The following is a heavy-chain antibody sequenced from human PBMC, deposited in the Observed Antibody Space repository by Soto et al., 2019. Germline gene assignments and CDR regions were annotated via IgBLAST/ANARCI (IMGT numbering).Heavy chain of an antibody. Sequence: QVQLVQSGAEVKKPGASVKVSCKASGYTFTSYYMHWVRQAPGHGLEWMGIINPSGGSTSYAQKFQGRVTXXRXTXXSTVYMELSSLRSEDTAVYYCARSSFWYHAFFFDYWGQGTLVTVSS. CDR1: GYTFTSYY. D-gene: IGHD6-13*01. CDR2: INPSGGST. CDR3: ARSSFWYHAFFFDY. V-gene: IGHV1-46*01. J-gene: IGHJ4*02.